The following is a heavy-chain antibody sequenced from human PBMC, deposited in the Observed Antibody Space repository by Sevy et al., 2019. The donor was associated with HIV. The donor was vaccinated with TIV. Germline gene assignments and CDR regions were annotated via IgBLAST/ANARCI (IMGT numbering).Heavy chain of an antibody. Sequence: SETLSLTCTVSGGSISSYYWSWIRQPPGKGLEWIGYIYYSGSTNYNPSLKSRVTISVDTSKNQFSLKLGSVTAADTAVYYCARGRVSGTPFDYWGQGTLVTVSS. CDR2: IYYSGST. J-gene: IGHJ4*02. D-gene: IGHD1-7*01. CDR1: GGSISSYY. CDR3: ARGRVSGTPFDY. V-gene: IGHV4-59*01.